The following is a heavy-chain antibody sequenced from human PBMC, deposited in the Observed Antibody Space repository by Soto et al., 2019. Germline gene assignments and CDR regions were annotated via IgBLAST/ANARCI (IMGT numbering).Heavy chain of an antibody. CDR2: IIPLFGTT. Sequence: QVLLVQSGAELKKPGSSVKVSCKASGGTFSSYGISWVRQAPGRGLEWMGGIIPLFGTTNYAQKFRGRVTVTADESTSTAYMELRGLRFEDTAVYYCARAHGSSWYNWFDPWGPGTLVTVSS. CDR3: ARAHGSSWYNWFDP. J-gene: IGHJ5*02. V-gene: IGHV1-69*01. D-gene: IGHD6-13*01. CDR1: GGTFSSYG.